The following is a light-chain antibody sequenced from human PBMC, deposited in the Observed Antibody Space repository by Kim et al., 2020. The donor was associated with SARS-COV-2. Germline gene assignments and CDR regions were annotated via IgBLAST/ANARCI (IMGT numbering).Light chain of an antibody. J-gene: IGLJ1*01. V-gene: IGLV3-1*01. Sequence: PVQTASITFSGDKLGDKSACLYQQKPGQSPVLVIYQDSKRPSGIPERFSGSNSGNTATLTISGTQAMDEADYYCQAWDSSTAPYVFGTGTKVTVL. CDR2: QDS. CDR3: QAWDSSTAPYV. CDR1: KLGDKS.